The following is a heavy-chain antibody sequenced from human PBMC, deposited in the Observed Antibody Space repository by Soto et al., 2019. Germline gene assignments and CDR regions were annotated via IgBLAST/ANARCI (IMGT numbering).Heavy chain of an antibody. D-gene: IGHD3-22*01. CDR3: AKDLNYYDSSGPNDY. CDR1: GFTFSSYG. V-gene: IGHV3-30*18. J-gene: IGHJ4*02. CDR2: ISYDGSNK. Sequence: GGSLRLSCAASGFTFSSYGMHWVRQAPGKGLEWVAVISYDGSNKYYADSVKGRFTISRDNSKNTLYLQMNSLRAEDTAVYYCAKDLNYYDSSGPNDYWGQGTLVTVSS.